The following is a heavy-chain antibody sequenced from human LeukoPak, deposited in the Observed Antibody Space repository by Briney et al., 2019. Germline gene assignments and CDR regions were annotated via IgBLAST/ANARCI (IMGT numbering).Heavy chain of an antibody. CDR1: GYTFTSYA. J-gene: IGHJ5*02. D-gene: IGHD6-13*01. V-gene: IGHV1-3*01. Sequence: EASVKVSCKASGYTFTSYAMHWVRQAPGQRLEWMGWINAGSGNTKYSQKFQGRVTITRDTSASTAYMELSSLRSEDTAVYYCARDSSSWYSGWFDPWGQGTLVTVSS. CDR2: INAGSGNT. CDR3: ARDSSSWYSGWFDP.